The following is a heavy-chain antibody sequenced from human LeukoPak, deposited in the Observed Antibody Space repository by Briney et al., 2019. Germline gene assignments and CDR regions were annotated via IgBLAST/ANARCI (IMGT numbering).Heavy chain of an antibody. CDR3: ARHESRAGGGYDVFDF. V-gene: IGHV5-51*01. CDR2: IYPGDSNT. D-gene: IGHD3-16*01. J-gene: IGHJ3*01. Sequence: GESLKISCKGSGYSFSTYWIGWVRQMPGKGLEWMGIIYPGDSNTRYSPSFQGQVTISADKSINNAYLQWSSLKASDTAMYYCARHESRAGGGYDVFDFWGQGTMVTVSS. CDR1: GYSFSTYW.